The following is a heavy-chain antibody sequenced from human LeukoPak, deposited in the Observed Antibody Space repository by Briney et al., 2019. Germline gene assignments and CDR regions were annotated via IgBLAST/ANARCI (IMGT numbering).Heavy chain of an antibody. CDR1: GFTFSDYW. CDR2: IRQDGSEK. Sequence: GXXLRLSCAASGFTFSDYWMNWVRLAPGKGLEWVASIRQDGSEKSYVDSVKGRFTISRDNTWNSLYLQMNSLRAEDTAVYYCARDGTAPGLYFDLWGQGTLVTVSS. J-gene: IGHJ4*01. V-gene: IGHV3-7*01. CDR3: ARDGTAPGLYFDL. D-gene: IGHD1/OR15-1a*01.